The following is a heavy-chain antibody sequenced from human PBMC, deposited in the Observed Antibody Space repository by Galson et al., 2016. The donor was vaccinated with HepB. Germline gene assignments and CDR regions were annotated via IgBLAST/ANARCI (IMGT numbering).Heavy chain of an antibody. CDR3: ARDDYFRLGY. D-gene: IGHD3-16*01. V-gene: IGHV3-48*02. J-gene: IGHJ4*02. CDR1: GFICSVYN. Sequence: SMILSCEASGFICSVYNMNWARQAPGNGLEGIAWITSSSATMYYADSVKGRFTISRDDAKNSLYLEMNSLRDEDTAVYYCARDDYFRLGYWGQGTLVTVSS. CDR2: ITSSSATM.